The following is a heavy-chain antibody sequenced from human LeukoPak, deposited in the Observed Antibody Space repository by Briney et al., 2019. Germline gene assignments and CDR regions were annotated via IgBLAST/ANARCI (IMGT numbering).Heavy chain of an antibody. J-gene: IGHJ4*02. V-gene: IGHV1-3*04. D-gene: IGHD3-22*01. CDR2: IDIANGNR. Sequence: ASVKVSCKASGYTFSRNAIHWVRQAPGQSLEWLGWIDIANGNRKFSEKLQGRVTITTDISASTAYMELSSLRSEDTAVYYCAREENSNGYFYNSGFDYWGQGALVTVSS. CDR1: GYTFSRNA. CDR3: AREENSNGYFYNSGFDY.